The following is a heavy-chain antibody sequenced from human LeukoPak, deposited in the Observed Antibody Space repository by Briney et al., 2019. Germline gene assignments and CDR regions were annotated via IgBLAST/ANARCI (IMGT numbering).Heavy chain of an antibody. CDR2: ISWNSGSI. Sequence: AGGSLRLSCAASGFTFDDYAMHWVRQAPGKGLEWVSGISWNSGSIGYADSVKGRFTVSRDNAKNSLFLQMNSLRAEDTAVYYCARLPAYCSSTSCYYDYWGQGTLVTVSS. CDR3: ARLPAYCSSTSCYYDY. D-gene: IGHD2-2*01. J-gene: IGHJ4*02. V-gene: IGHV3-9*01. CDR1: GFTFDDYA.